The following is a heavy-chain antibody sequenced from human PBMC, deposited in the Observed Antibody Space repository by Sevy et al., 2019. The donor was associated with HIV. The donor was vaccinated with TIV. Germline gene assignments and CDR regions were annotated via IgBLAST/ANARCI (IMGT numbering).Heavy chain of an antibody. CDR2: IKSKIEGETK. CDR1: GFTFSDLW. V-gene: IGHV3-15*01. D-gene: IGHD3-10*01. CDR3: TTDSITRDDAYDV. Sequence: GGSLRLSCAVSGFTFSDLWMTWVRQAPGEGLEWVGRIKSKIEGETKDYAAPVNGRFTISRDDSKSTVSLHMNSLKTEDTAVYYCTTDSITRDDAYDVWGQGTMVTVSS. J-gene: IGHJ3*01.